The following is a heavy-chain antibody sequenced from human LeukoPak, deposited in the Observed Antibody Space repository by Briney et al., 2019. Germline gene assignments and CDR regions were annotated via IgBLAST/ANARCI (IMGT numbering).Heavy chain of an antibody. D-gene: IGHD5-24*01. CDR3: VRDKDGYNF. Sequence: GGSLRLSCAASGFTFNTYIMHWVRQAPGHGLVSVSRIDTDGKTTTYADSVKGRFTISRDNAKNMLYLQMNSLRVEDTAVYYCVRDKDGYNFWGQGTLVSVSS. V-gene: IGHV3-74*01. CDR1: GFTFNTYI. J-gene: IGHJ4*02. CDR2: IDTDGKTT.